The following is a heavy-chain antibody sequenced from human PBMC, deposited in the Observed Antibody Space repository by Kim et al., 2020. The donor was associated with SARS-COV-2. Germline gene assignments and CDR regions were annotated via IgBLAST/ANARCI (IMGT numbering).Heavy chain of an antibody. CDR2: IDSAGDTS. V-gene: IGHV3-74*01. Sequence: GGSLRLSCTASGFTFSSYGMHWVRQATGKGLVWVSSIDSAGDTSSYADAVSGLFTFSGNNAKNTLYLQMSMRAAEDTAEYCAAGLGSGPSYYAADDAFD. CDR1: GFTFSSYG. CDR3: AGLGSGPSYYAADDAFD. D-gene: IGHD3-10*01. J-gene: IGHJ3*02.